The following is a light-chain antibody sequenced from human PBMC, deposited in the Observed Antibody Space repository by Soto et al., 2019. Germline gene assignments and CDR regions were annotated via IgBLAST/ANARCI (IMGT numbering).Light chain of an antibody. J-gene: IGLJ2*01. Sequence: QAVVTQPPSASGTPGQRVTISCSGSRSNIGTNYVYWYQQLPGTAPKLLIYSSTKRPSGVPDRISGSKSGTSASLAISGLRSDDEANYYCAAWDDSLSGPVFGGGTKVTVL. V-gene: IGLV1-47*02. CDR3: AAWDDSLSGPV. CDR1: RSNIGTNY. CDR2: SST.